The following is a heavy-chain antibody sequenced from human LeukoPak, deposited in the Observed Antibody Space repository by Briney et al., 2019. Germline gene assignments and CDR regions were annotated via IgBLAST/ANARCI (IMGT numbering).Heavy chain of an antibody. Sequence: ASVKVSCKASGYTFTRYGISWMRQAPGQGLEWMGWIATYNGKTSHGQRFQGRVTMTTDTSTSTAYMELRSLRSDDTAVYYCAREVGYCSSTSCRGYYFDYWGQGTLVTVSS. J-gene: IGHJ4*02. CDR2: IATYNGKT. V-gene: IGHV1-18*01. CDR1: GYTFTRYG. D-gene: IGHD2-2*01. CDR3: AREVGYCSSTSCRGYYFDY.